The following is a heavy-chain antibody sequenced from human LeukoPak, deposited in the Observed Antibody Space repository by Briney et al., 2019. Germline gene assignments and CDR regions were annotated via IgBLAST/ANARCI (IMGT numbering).Heavy chain of an antibody. CDR3: ARSRTTIFGVVTTGFDY. V-gene: IGHV1-2*02. CDR1: RYTFTGYY. Sequence: ASVKVSCKASRYTFTGYYMHWVRQAPGQGLEWMGWINPNSGGTNYAQKFQGRVTMTRDTSISTAYMELSRLRSDDTAVYYCARSRTTIFGVVTTGFDYWGQGTLVTVSS. J-gene: IGHJ4*02. CDR2: INPNSGGT. D-gene: IGHD3-3*01.